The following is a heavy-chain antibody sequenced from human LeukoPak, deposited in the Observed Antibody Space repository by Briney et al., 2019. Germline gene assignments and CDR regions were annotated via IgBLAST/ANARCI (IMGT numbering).Heavy chain of an antibody. D-gene: IGHD1-20*01. V-gene: IGHV5-51*01. CDR3: ARLRDNWEDY. CDR2: IYPGDSDT. CDR1: W. Sequence: WIXXVXXXXGKXLEWMGIIYPGDSDTRYNPSFQGQVTISADKSISSAYLQWNSLKASDTAMYYCARLRDNWEDYWGQGTLVTVSS. J-gene: IGHJ4*02.